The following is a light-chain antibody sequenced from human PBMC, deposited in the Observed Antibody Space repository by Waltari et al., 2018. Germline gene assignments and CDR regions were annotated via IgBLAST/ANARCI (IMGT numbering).Light chain of an antibody. Sequence: DIVMTQSPDSLAVSLGERATINCKSSQSVLYRSNNKNYLAWYQQKPGQPPKLFIYWASTLESGVPDRVSGSGSGTDFTLTISSLQAEDVAFYYCQQYYTTPPTFGQGTRLEIK. V-gene: IGKV4-1*01. J-gene: IGKJ5*01. CDR2: WAS. CDR3: QQYYTTPPT. CDR1: QSVLYRSNNKNY.